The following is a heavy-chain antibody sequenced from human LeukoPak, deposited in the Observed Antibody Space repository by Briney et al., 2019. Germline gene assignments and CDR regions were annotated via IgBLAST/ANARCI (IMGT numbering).Heavy chain of an antibody. J-gene: IGHJ4*02. CDR3: ASSRTYYYDSSGYSFDY. D-gene: IGHD3-22*01. V-gene: IGHV4-59*01. CDR1: GGSISSYY. Sequence: SETLSLTCTVSGGSISSYYWSWIRQPPGKGPEWIGYIYYSGSTNYNPSLKSRVTISVDTSKNQFSLKLSSVTAADTAVYYCASSRTYYYDSSGYSFDYWGQGTLVTVSS. CDR2: IYYSGST.